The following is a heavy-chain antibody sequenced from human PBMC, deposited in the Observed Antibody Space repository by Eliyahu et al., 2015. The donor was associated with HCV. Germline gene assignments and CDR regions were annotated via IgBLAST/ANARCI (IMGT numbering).Heavy chain of an antibody. V-gene: IGHV1-69*01. CDR1: GGTFSSYA. D-gene: IGHD3-10*01. CDR2: IIPIFGTA. CDR3: ARDGADAHYYGSGSYYPLGY. J-gene: IGHJ4*02. Sequence: QVQLVQSGAEVKKPGSSVKVSCKASGGTFSSYAISWVRQAPGQGLEWMGGIIPIFGTANYAQKFQGRVTITADESTSTAYMELSSLRSEDTAVYYCARDGADAHYYGSGSYYPLGYWGQGTLVTVSS.